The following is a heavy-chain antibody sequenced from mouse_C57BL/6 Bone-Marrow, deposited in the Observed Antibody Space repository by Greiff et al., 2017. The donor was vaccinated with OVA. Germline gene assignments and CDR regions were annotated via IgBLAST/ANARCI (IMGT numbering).Heavy chain of an antibody. CDR3: ARHGDYGSFFDY. CDR2: ISSGGSYT. CDR1: GFTFSSYG. D-gene: IGHD1-1*01. Sequence: EVKLVESGGDLVKPGGSLKLSCAASGFTFSSYGMSWVRQTPDKRLEWVATISSGGSYTYYPDSVKGRFTISRDNAKNTLYLQMSSLKSEDTAMYYYARHGDYGSFFDYWGQGTTLTVSS. J-gene: IGHJ2*01. V-gene: IGHV5-6*01.